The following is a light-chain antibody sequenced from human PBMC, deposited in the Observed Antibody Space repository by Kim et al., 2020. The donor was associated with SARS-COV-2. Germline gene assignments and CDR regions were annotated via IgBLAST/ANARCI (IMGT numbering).Light chain of an antibody. CDR3: QSYDSSNPWV. CDR2: EDN. Sequence: TVPISCPHSSGSIASSYVQWYQQRPGSAPTTVIYEDNQRPSGVPDRFSGSIDSSSNSASLTISGLKTEDEADYYCQSYDSSNPWVFGGGTQLTVL. J-gene: IGLJ3*02. V-gene: IGLV6-57*03. CDR1: SGSIASSY.